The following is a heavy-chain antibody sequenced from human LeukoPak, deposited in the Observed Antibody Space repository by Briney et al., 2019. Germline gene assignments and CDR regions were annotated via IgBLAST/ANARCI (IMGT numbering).Heavy chain of an antibody. V-gene: IGHV1-8*01. CDR3: ASPRNYYDPNGYHPFED. CDR2: MNPHSGNT. J-gene: IGHJ4*02. Sequence: GASVKVSCKASGYTFTSYDINWVRQATGQGLEWMGWMNPHSGNTGYAQKFQGRVTMTRDTSISTAYMELSSLTSEDTAVYYCASPRNYYDPNGYHPFEDWGQGTLVTVSS. CDR1: GYTFTSYD. D-gene: IGHD3-22*01.